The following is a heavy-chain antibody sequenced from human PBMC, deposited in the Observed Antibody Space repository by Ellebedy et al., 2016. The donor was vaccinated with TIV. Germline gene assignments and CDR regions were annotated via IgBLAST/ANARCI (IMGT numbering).Heavy chain of an antibody. V-gene: IGHV4-59*01. J-gene: IGHJ6*02. Sequence: MPGGSLRLSCTVSGGSISSYYWSWIRQPPGKGLEWIGYVFYSGSTHYNPSLKSRVTISVDTSKNQFSLKLSSVTAADTAVYYCARGGLAADYGLDVWGQGTTVTVSS. CDR3: ARGGLAADYGLDV. D-gene: IGHD6-13*01. CDR2: VFYSGST. CDR1: GGSISSYY.